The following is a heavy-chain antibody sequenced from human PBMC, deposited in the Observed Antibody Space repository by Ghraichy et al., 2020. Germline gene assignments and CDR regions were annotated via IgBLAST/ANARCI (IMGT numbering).Heavy chain of an antibody. CDR1: GGTFSSYA. D-gene: IGHD4-17*01. CDR2: IIPIFGTA. Sequence: SVKVSCKASGGTFSSYAISWVRQAPGQGLEWMGGIIPIFGTANYAQKFQGRVTITADESTSTAYMELSSLRSEDTAVYYCARGHPSTVGWDYYYYYMDVWGKGTTVTVSS. V-gene: IGHV1-69*13. CDR3: ARGHPSTVGWDYYYYYMDV. J-gene: IGHJ6*03.